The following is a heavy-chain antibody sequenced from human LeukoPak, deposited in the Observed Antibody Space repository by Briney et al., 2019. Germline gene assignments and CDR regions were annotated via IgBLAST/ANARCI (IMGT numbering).Heavy chain of an antibody. CDR1: GFTFRDHW. CDR3: VKNDGWFHLAQ. Sequence: GGSLRLSCAVSGFTFRDHWMDWVREAPGKGLEWVGHIKNDGSESYYLDSLKGRFSISRDNTNNALYLQMNSLRVEDTAVYYCVKNDGWFHLAQWGQGTLVTVSS. V-gene: IGHV3-7*03. J-gene: IGHJ4*02. CDR2: IKNDGSES. D-gene: IGHD6-19*01.